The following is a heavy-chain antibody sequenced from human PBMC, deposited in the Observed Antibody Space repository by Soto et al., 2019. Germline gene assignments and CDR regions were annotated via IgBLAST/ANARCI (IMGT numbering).Heavy chain of an antibody. CDR1: GFTFSNYG. Sequence: EVQLLESGGGLVQPGGSLRLSCAASGFTFSNYGMTWVRQAPGKGLGWVSAISGTGDAYYADSVKGRFTISRDNFKNTLFLQVNSLRAEDSALYHCARYGGNSAGYEYLPHWGRGTLVTVSS. V-gene: IGHV3-23*01. J-gene: IGHJ1*01. CDR3: ARYGGNSAGYEYLPH. D-gene: IGHD2-21*02. CDR2: ISGTGDA.